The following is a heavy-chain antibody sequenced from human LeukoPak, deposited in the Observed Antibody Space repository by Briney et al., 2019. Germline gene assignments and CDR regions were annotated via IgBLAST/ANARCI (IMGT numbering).Heavy chain of an antibody. CDR3: ATDGLYYYDSSGYYY. J-gene: IGHJ4*02. V-gene: IGHV1-24*01. CDR2: FDPEDGET. D-gene: IGHD3-22*01. Sequence: ASVKVSCKVSGYTLTELSMHWVRQAPGKGREWMGGFDPEDGETIYAQKFQGRVTMTEDTSTDTAYMELSSLRSEDTAVYYCATDGLYYYDSSGYYYWGQGTLVTVSS. CDR1: GYTLTELS.